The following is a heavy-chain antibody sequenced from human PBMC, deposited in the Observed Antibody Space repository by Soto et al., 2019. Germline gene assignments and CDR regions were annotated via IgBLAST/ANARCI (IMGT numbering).Heavy chain of an antibody. V-gene: IGHV4-61*01. CDR1: GGSVSSGSYY. CDR2: ISYTGTT. D-gene: IGHD3-10*01. Sequence: PSETLSLTCTVSGGSVSSGSYYWTWIRQPPGKGLEWIGYISYTGTTNYNPSLKSRVTISVDTSKNQFSLKLSSVTAADTAVYYCARVKYYGSGSYYNLNWFDPWGQGTLVTVSS. CDR3: ARVKYYGSGSYYNLNWFDP. J-gene: IGHJ5*02.